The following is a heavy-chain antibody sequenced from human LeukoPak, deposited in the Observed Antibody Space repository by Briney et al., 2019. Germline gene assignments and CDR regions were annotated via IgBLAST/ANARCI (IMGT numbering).Heavy chain of an antibody. J-gene: IGHJ5*02. V-gene: IGHV4-39*07. D-gene: IGHD2-21*02. CDR1: GDSFRTNAYY. Sequence: SETLSLTCTVSGDSFRTNAYYWGWIRQPPGKGLVWIGSIYYSGGTYYNPSLKSRVTISVDTSKNQFSLKLSSVTAADTAVYYCARLLGRVTAQVWFDPWGQGTLVTVSS. CDR3: ARLLGRVTAQVWFDP. CDR2: IYYSGGT.